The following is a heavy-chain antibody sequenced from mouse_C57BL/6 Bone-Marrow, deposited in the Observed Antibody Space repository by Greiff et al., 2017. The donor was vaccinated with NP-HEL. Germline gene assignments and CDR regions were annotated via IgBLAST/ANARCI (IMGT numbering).Heavy chain of an antibody. CDR1: GFTFSDYG. CDR3: ARLGYYGSSYYAMDY. J-gene: IGHJ4*01. CDR2: ISSGSSTI. Sequence: EVQGVESGGGLVKPGGSLKLSCAASGFTFSDYGMHWVRQAPEKGLEWVAYISSGSSTIYYADTVKGRFTISRDNAKNTLFLQMTSLRSEDTAMYYCARLGYYGSSYYAMDYWGQGTSVTVSS. D-gene: IGHD1-1*01. V-gene: IGHV5-17*01.